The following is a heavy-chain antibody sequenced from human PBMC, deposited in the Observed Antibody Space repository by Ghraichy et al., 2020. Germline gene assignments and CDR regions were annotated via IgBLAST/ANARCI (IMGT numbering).Heavy chain of an antibody. J-gene: IGHJ4*02. CDR1: GYTFKSYN. CDR3: ARDLPPPGLYTMGPGDY. D-gene: IGHD5-24*01. Sequence: ASVKVSCKASGYTFKSYNIHWVRQAPGQRLEWMGWINAGNGNTKYSQKFQGRVTITRDTSASTAYMEVSRLRSEDTAVYYCARDLPPPGLYTMGPGDYWGQGTLVTVSS. CDR2: INAGNGNT. V-gene: IGHV1-3*01.